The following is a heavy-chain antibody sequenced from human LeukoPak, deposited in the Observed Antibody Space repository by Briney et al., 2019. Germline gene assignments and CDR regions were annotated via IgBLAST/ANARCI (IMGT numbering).Heavy chain of an antibody. Sequence: SETLSLTCTVSGSSINVYYWSWIRQSPGKGLDWIAYISYSGSTNYNPSLKSRVTISVDTSKNQFSLRLSSMTAADTAVYYCARRPAYSGSFDLYDFDYWGQGTLVTVSS. J-gene: IGHJ4*02. CDR1: GSSINVYY. CDR2: ISYSGST. V-gene: IGHV4-59*01. CDR3: ARRPAYSGSFDLYDFDY. D-gene: IGHD1-26*01.